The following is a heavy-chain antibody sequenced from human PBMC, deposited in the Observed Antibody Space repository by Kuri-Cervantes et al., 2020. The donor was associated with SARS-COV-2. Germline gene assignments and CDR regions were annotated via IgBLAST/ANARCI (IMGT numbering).Heavy chain of an antibody. CDR3: ARTGGFGTTVTTWGWFDP. V-gene: IGHV4-34*01. J-gene: IGHJ5*02. D-gene: IGHD4-11*01. CDR2: INHSGST. CDR1: GFTFSSYW. Sequence: GSLRLSCAASGFTFSSYWMSWVRQAPGKGLEWIGEINHSGSTNYNPSLKSRVTISVDTSKNQFSLKLSSVTAADTAVYYCARTGGFGTTVTTWGWFDPWGQGTLVTVSS.